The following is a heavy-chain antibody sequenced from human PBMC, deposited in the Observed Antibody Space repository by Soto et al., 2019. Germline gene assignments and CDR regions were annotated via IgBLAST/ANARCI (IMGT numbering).Heavy chain of an antibody. Sequence: GGSLRLSCAASGFTFSSYAISWVRQAQGKGLDWVSAISGSGGSTYYADSVKGRFTISRDNSKNTLYLQMNSLRAEDTAVYYCAKDVVTMVRGFLPPYYFDYWGQGTLVTVSS. CDR3: AKDVVTMVRGFLPPYYFDY. J-gene: IGHJ4*02. V-gene: IGHV3-23*01. CDR1: GFTFSSYA. D-gene: IGHD3-10*01. CDR2: ISGSGGST.